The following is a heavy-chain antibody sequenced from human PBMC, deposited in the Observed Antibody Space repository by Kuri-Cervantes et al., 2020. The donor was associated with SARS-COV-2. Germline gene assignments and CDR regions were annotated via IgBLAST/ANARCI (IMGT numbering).Heavy chain of an antibody. CDR2: INSDGSST. CDR3: ARGGPTILSPFDS. J-gene: IGHJ4*02. CDR1: GFTFDDYA. D-gene: IGHD1-1*01. V-gene: IGHV3-74*01. Sequence: GESLKISCAASGFTFDDYAMHWVRQAPGKGLVWVSRINSDGSSTSYADSLKGRFTISRDNAKNSLYLQMSSLGPEDTAVYYCARGGPTILSPFDSWGPGTLVTVSS.